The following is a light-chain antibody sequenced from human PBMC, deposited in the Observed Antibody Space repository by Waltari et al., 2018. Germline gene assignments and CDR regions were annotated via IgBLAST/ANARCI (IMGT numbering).Light chain of an antibody. CDR2: TVS. Sequence: DIQMTQSPSTLSVSVGDRVTITCRASQNIITWLAWYQQKPGKPPRLLVHTVSFLETGVPSRFSASGSGTTFTLTINSLQPDDLATYYCQQYDDFPSTFGQGTKLEIK. CDR1: QNIITW. V-gene: IGKV1-5*03. J-gene: IGKJ2*01. CDR3: QQYDDFPST.